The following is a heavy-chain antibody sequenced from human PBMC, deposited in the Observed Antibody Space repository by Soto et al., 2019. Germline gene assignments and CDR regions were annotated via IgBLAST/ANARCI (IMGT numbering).Heavy chain of an antibody. CDR2: IFTGGST. J-gene: IGHJ3*02. V-gene: IGHV3-53*04. CDR1: GFTFSSAW. D-gene: IGHD6-19*01. Sequence: GGSLRLSCAASGFTFSSAWINWVRQAPGKGLEWVSVIFTGGSTYYADSVKGRFTISRHSSMNTVYLQMDSLRAEDTAVYYCARDRQSSGWLDAFDIWGQGTMVTVSS. CDR3: ARDRQSSGWLDAFDI.